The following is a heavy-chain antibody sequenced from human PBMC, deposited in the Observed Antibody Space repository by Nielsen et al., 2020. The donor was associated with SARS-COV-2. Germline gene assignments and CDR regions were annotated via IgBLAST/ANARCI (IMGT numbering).Heavy chain of an antibody. D-gene: IGHD2-2*01. CDR1: GGSISSFY. CDR3: ASCSTSCYLFDY. CDR2: IYNSGTT. V-gene: IGHV4-59*01. Sequence: SETLSLTCTVSGGSISSFYWSWIRQSPGKGLEWIGYIYNSGTTNYNLSLKSRVTMSLDTSRNQFSLKLSSVTAADTAVYYCASCSTSCYLFDYWGQGTLVTVSS. J-gene: IGHJ4*02.